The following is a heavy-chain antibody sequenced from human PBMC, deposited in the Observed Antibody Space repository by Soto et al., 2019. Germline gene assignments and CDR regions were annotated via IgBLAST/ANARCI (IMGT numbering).Heavy chain of an antibody. D-gene: IGHD2-8*01. CDR1: GGSFSGYY. J-gene: IGHJ4*02. V-gene: IGHV4-34*01. CDR2: INHSGST. CDR3: ARSGCTNGVCYYYFDY. Sequence: LTCAVYGGSFSGYYWSWIRQPPGKGLEWIGEINHSGSTNYNPSLKSRVTISVDTSKNQFSLKLSSVTAADTAVYYCARSGCTNGVCYYYFDYWGQGTLVTVS.